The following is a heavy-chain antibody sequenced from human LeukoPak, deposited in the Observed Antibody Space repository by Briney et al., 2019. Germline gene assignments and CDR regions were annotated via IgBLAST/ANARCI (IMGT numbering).Heavy chain of an antibody. CDR2: IYYSGST. CDR3: ARDILATSIAAPYY. D-gene: IGHD6-13*01. CDR1: GGSISSSSYY. V-gene: IGHV4-39*07. J-gene: IGHJ4*02. Sequence: SETLSLTCTVSGGSISSSSYYWGWIRRPPGKGLEWIGNIYYSGSTYYSSSLKSRVIISVDTSKNQFSLKLSSVTAADTAVYYCARDILATSIAAPYYWGQGTLVTVSS.